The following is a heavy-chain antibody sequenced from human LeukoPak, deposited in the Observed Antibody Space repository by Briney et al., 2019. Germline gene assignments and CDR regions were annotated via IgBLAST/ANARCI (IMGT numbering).Heavy chain of an antibody. CDR2: ISAYNGNT. D-gene: IGHD2-8*01. Sequence: GASVTVSCKASGYTFTSYGISWVRQAPGQGLEWMGWISAYNGNTNYAQKLQGSVTMTTDTYTSTAYMELRSLRSDDTAVYYCARAPIGYCTNGVCYGFLTDYWGQGTLVTVSS. CDR3: ARAPIGYCTNGVCYGFLTDY. J-gene: IGHJ4*02. CDR1: GYTFTSYG. V-gene: IGHV1-18*01.